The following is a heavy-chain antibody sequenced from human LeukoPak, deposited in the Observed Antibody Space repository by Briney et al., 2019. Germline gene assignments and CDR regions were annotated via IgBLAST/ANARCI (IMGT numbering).Heavy chain of an antibody. CDR2: ISWNSGSI. D-gene: IGHD5-18*01. V-gene: IGHV3-9*01. J-gene: IGHJ3*02. CDR1: GFTFDDYA. Sequence: SGRSLRLSCAASGFTFDDYAMHWVRQAPGKGLEWVSGISWNSGSIGYADSVKGRFTISRDNAKNSLYLQMNSLRAEDTALYYCAKDLGTAIAYDAFDIWGQGTMVTVSS. CDR3: AKDLGTAIAYDAFDI.